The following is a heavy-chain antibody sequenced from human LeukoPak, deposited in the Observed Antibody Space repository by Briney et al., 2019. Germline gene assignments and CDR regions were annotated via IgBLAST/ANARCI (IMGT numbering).Heavy chain of an antibody. CDR2: TYYRSKWYH. CDR1: GDSVSSNTAA. Sequence: SQTLSLTCAISGDSVSSNTAAWNWIRQSPSRGLEWLGRTYYRSKWYHDYPLSVRSQITINSDTSNNQFSLQLNSVTPEDTAVYYCARDQDSSWYYFDYWGQGTLVTVSS. J-gene: IGHJ4*02. D-gene: IGHD6-13*01. CDR3: ARDQDSSWYYFDY. V-gene: IGHV6-1*01.